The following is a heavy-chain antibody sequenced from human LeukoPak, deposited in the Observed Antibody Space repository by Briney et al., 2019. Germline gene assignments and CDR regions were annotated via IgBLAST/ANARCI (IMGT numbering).Heavy chain of an antibody. Sequence: GGSLRLSCAASGFTFSSYAIYWVRQAPGKGLEWVSGIFGSGGSTHYADSVKGRFTISRDNSKNTVYLQMNSLRAEDTAVYYCAKTTTGYSSGRFPGWPVDYWGQGTLVTVSS. V-gene: IGHV3-23*01. CDR2: IFGSGGST. CDR1: GFTFSSYA. J-gene: IGHJ4*02. D-gene: IGHD6-19*01. CDR3: AKTTTGYSSGRFPGWPVDY.